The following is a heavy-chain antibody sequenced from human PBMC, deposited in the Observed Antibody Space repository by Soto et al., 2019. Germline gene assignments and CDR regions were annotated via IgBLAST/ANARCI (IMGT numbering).Heavy chain of an antibody. V-gene: IGHV1-69*13. J-gene: IGHJ6*02. CDR3: ARSFPGVDISTSMYYYYYYGMDV. Sequence: EASVKVSCKASGGTFSSYAISWVRQAPGQGLEWMGGIIPIFGTANYAQKFQGRVTITADESTSTAYMELSSLRSEDTAVYYCARSFPGVDISTSMYYYYYYGMDVWRQGTTVPVSS. CDR2: IIPIFGTA. CDR1: GGTFSSYA. D-gene: IGHD3-9*01.